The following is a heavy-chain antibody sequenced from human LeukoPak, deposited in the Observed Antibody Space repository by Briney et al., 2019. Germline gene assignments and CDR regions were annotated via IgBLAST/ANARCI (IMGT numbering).Heavy chain of an antibody. CDR2: ISGSGGST. CDR3: AKDGDYSSSWSYYYYYYMDV. D-gene: IGHD6-13*01. CDR1: GFTFSTYA. V-gene: IGHV3-23*01. J-gene: IGHJ6*03. Sequence: LTGGSLRLSCAAFGFTFSTYAMSWVRQAPGKGLEWVSAISGSGGSTYYADSVKGRFTISRDNSKNTLYLQMNSLRAGDTAVYYCAKDGDYSSSWSYYYYYYMDVWGKGTTVTVSS.